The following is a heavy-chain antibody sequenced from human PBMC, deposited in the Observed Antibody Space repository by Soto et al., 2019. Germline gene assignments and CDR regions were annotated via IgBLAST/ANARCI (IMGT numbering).Heavy chain of an antibody. D-gene: IGHD4-17*01. CDR3: TRLADYVIDC. CDR1: GFTFSDSA. V-gene: IGHV3-73*01. Sequence: PGGSLRLSCAASGFTFSDSAIHWVRQASGKGLEWVGRIRSKANNYATAYAASVKGRFTISRDDSKNTAYLQMNSLKTEDTAVYYCTRLADYVIDCWGQGTLVTVSS. J-gene: IGHJ4*02. CDR2: IRSKANNYAT.